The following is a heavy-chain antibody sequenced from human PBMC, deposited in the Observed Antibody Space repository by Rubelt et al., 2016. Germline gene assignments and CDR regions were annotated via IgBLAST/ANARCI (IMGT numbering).Heavy chain of an antibody. J-gene: IGHJ6*02. V-gene: IGHV4-39*07. Sequence: QLRLQESGPGLVKPSETLSLTCTVSGVSVSSTSYFWGWVRQPPGKGLEWIGRIYFSGNTYYNPSLTSRVTISVDMSNNQVALRWTSGTAADTAVYDCARHVDTVLRGGMDVWGQGTTVTVSS. CDR2: IYFSGNT. D-gene: IGHD5-18*01. CDR3: ARHVDTVLRGGMDV. CDR1: GVSVSSTSYF.